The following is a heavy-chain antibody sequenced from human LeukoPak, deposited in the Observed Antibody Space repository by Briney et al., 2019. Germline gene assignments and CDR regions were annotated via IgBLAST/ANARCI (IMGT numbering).Heavy chain of an antibody. V-gene: IGHV1-3*03. D-gene: IGHD6-13*01. CDR3: ARGGSSWFFDY. CDR2: IHAGNGNT. J-gene: IGHJ4*02. CDR1: GYTFTSYI. Sequence: GASVKVSCKASGYTFTSYILHWVRQAPGQRLEWMGWIHAGNGNTKYSQEFQSRVTITRDTSASTAYMEVSSLRSEDMAVYYCARGGSSWFFDYWGQGTLVTVSS.